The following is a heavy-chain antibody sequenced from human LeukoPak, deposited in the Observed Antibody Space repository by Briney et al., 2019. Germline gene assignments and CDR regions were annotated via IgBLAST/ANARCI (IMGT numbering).Heavy chain of an antibody. Sequence: GRSLRLSCAASGFTFSSYAMHWVRQAPGKGLEWVAVISYDGSNKYYADSVRGRFTISRDNSKSTLSLQMNSLRAEDTAIYYCATYRQVLLPFESWGQGTLLTVSS. J-gene: IGHJ4*02. CDR3: ATYRQVLLPFES. CDR2: ISYDGSNK. V-gene: IGHV3-30*04. CDR1: GFTFSSYA. D-gene: IGHD2-8*02.